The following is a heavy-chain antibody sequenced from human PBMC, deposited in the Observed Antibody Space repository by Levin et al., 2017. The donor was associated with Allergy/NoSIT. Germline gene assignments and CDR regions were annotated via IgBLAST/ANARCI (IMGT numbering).Heavy chain of an antibody. Sequence: GGSLRLSCKASGYSFTSYWIGWVRQMSGKGLEWMGFIYPGDSDIRYRPSIQGQVTISADKSIRTAYVQWSSLKASDTAMYYCALRGVRGNDAFDIWGQGTMVTVSS. CDR3: ALRGVRGNDAFDI. J-gene: IGHJ3*02. CDR2: IYPGDSDI. CDR1: GYSFTSYW. D-gene: IGHD3-10*01. V-gene: IGHV5-51*01.